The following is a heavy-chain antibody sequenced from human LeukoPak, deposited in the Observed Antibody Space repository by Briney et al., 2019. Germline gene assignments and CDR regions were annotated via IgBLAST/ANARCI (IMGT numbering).Heavy chain of an antibody. CDR2: ISNFGGST. D-gene: IGHD6-19*01. V-gene: IGHV3-23*01. J-gene: IGHJ4*02. Sequence: PGGSLRLSCAASGFTFSSYAMNWVRQAPGKGLEWVSAISNFGGSTYYADSVKGRFTISRDNSKNTLYLQMNSLRAEDTAVYYCAKGEAVADPFDYWGQGTLVTVSS. CDR1: GFTFSSYA. CDR3: AKGEAVADPFDY.